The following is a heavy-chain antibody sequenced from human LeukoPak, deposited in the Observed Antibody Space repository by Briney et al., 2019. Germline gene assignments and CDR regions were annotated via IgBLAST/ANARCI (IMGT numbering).Heavy chain of an antibody. J-gene: IGHJ6*02. V-gene: IGHV4-59*01. CDR3: VRFGVNYDMDV. Sequence: SETLSLTWSVSGGSISGYYWTWVRQPPGKGLESIGQIHYSGRADYNPSLKSRITMSVDTSRNQISLKLSSVTAADTAIYYCVRFGVNYDMDVWGQGTTVTVFS. CDR1: GGSISGYY. CDR2: IHYSGRA. D-gene: IGHD3-16*01.